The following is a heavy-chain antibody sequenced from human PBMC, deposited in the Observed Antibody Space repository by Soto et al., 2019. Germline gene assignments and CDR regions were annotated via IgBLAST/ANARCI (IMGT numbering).Heavy chain of an antibody. CDR1: GFSLGSYG. J-gene: IGHJ4*02. D-gene: IGHD6-13*01. CDR3: AREIDYSSTWPSY. V-gene: IGHV3-33*01. CDR2: IGFDGNND. Sequence: QVQLVESGGGVVQPGRSLRLSCAASGFSLGSYGMHWFRQAPGKGLEWVAVIGFDGNNDYYANSVKGRFTISRDNSGNTLYLEMKSLRVEDTAVYYCAREIDYSSTWPSYWGPGTLVTVSS.